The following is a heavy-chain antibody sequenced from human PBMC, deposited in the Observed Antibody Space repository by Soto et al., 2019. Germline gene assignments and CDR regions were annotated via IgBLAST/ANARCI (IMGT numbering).Heavy chain of an antibody. Sequence: GGSLRLSCAASGFTFSNYALHWVRQAPGKGLEWMAVISDDGSNKYYADSVKGRFTISRDNSKNTLYLQMNSLRAEDTAVYYYARYRFASSWSYFDYRGQGTPVTVSS. CDR3: ARYRFASSWSYFDY. CDR2: ISDDGSNK. V-gene: IGHV3-30-3*01. CDR1: GFTFSNYA. D-gene: IGHD6-13*01. J-gene: IGHJ4*02.